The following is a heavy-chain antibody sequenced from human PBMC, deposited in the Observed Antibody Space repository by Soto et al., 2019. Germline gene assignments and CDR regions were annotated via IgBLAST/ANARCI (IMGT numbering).Heavy chain of an antibody. CDR3: AKARGIAAAGSGEYFQH. CDR2: ISWNSGSI. Sequence: GGSLRLSCAASGFTFDDYAMHWVRQAPGKGLEWVSGISWNSGSIGYADSVKGRFTISRDNAKNSLYLQMNSLRAEDTALYYCAKARGIAAAGSGEYFQHWGQGTLVTVSS. J-gene: IGHJ1*01. CDR1: GFTFDDYA. D-gene: IGHD6-13*01. V-gene: IGHV3-9*01.